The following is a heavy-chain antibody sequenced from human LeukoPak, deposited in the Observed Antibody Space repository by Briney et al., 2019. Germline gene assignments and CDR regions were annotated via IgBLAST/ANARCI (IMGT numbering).Heavy chain of an antibody. D-gene: IGHD4-11*01. CDR2: ICYSGST. CDR1: GGSISSSSYY. V-gene: IGHV4-39*01. CDR3: ARRLPYSTPSSFDY. J-gene: IGHJ4*02. Sequence: SETLSLTCTVSGGSISSSSYYWGWIRQPPGKGLDGSGSICYSGSTYYNPSLKSRVTISADTSKNQFSLKLSSVTAADTAVYYCARRLPYSTPSSFDYWGQGTLVTVSS.